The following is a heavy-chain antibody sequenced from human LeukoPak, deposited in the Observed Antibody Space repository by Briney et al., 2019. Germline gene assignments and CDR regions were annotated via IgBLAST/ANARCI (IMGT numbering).Heavy chain of an antibody. CDR2: IKQNGSET. CDR1: GFTFNNYW. CDR3: ADPGVGF. Sequence: GGSLRLSCVASGFTFNNYWMTWVRQAPGKGLEWVANIKQNGSETSYVDSVKGRFTISRDNAKNSLYLLMNNLGAEDTAVYYCADPGVGFWGQGTLVTVSS. J-gene: IGHJ4*02. V-gene: IGHV3-7*01. D-gene: IGHD2-8*01.